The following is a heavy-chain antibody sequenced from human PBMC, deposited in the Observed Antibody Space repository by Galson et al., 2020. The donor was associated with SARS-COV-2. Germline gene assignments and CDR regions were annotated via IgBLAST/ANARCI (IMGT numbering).Heavy chain of an antibody. V-gene: IGHV4-34*01. CDR2: INHSGST. CDR3: ARDSYGYMFSGYYMDV. D-gene: IGHD5-18*01. CDR1: GESFRGYY. J-gene: IGHJ6*03. Sequence: SQTLSLTCAVYGESFRGYYWSWIRQPPGKGLEWIGEINHSGSTNYNPSLKSRVTISVDTSKNQFSLKLGSVTASDTAVYYCARDSYGYMFSGYYMDVWGKGTTVTVSS.